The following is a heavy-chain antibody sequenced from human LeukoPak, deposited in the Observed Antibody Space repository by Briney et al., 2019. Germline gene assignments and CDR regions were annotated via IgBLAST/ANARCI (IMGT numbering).Heavy chain of an antibody. D-gene: IGHD5-18*01. Sequence: ASVKVSCKASGYTFTSYYMHWVRQAPGQGLEWMGIINPSGGSTSYAQKFQGRVTMTRDTSTSTVYMELSSLRSEDTAVYYCAREYRGYSPRGAFDIWGQGTMVTVSS. V-gene: IGHV1-46*01. CDR1: GYTFTSYY. CDR2: INPSGGST. CDR3: AREYRGYSPRGAFDI. J-gene: IGHJ3*02.